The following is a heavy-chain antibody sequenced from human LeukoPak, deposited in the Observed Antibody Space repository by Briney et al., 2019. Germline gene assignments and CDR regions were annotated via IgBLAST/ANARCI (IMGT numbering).Heavy chain of an antibody. CDR2: IYYSGST. CDR1: GGSISSYY. CDR3: ARGMHDFWSASYYYYYMDV. Sequence: SETLSLTCTVSGGSISSYYWSWIRQPPGKGLEWIGYIYYSGSTNYNPSLKSRVTISVDTSKNQFSLKLSSVTAADTAVYYCARGMHDFWSASYYYYYMDVWGKGTTVTVSS. J-gene: IGHJ6*03. V-gene: IGHV4-59*12. D-gene: IGHD3-3*01.